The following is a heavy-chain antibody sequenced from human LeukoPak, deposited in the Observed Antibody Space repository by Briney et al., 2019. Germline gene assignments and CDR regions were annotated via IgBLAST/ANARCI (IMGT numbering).Heavy chain of an antibody. CDR3: AEDQKLQPFHY. CDR1: GFTFGPYT. D-gene: IGHD2-15*01. CDR2: ISGSGGST. J-gene: IGHJ4*02. V-gene: IGHV3-23*01. Sequence: GGSLRLSCAASGFTFGPYTMSWVRQAPGKGLEWVSAISGSGGSTYYADSVKGRFTISRDNSKNTLYLQMNSLRAEDTSVYYCAEDQKLQPFHYWGQGTLVTVSS.